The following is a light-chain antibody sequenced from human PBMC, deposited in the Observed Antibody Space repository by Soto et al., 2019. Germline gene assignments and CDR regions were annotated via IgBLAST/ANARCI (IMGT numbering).Light chain of an antibody. J-gene: IGKJ5*01. V-gene: IGKV3D-15*01. CDR3: QQYNNWPPAIT. CDR2: DAS. Sequence: PGERATLSCRASQSVGTFVAWYQQKPGQAPRLLIYDASNRAAGIPARFSGSGSGTEFTLTISSLQSEDFAVYYCQQYNNWPPAITFGQGTRLEIK. CDR1: QSVGTF.